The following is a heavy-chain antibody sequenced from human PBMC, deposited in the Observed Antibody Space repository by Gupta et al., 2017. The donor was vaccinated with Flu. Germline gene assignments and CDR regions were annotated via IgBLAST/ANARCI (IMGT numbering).Heavy chain of an antibody. V-gene: IGHV4-39*01. D-gene: IGHD3-16*01. Sequence: QLQMQESGPGLVRTSETLSLTCSVSGGSIIDRSYYWGWIRQSQGKGLEWIGCIYYSATSYYNPSLGSRVAISVDTSKNQFSLRLTSVTAADTAVYYCARQAGGYYYYYGMDVWGPGTTVAVSS. CDR2: IYYSATS. CDR3: ARQAGGYYYYYGMDV. J-gene: IGHJ6*02. CDR1: GGSIIDRSYY.